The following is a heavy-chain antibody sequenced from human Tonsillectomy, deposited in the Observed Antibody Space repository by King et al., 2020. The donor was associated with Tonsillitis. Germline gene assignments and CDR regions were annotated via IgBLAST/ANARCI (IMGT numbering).Heavy chain of an antibody. CDR3: AGDLFWGGYYHELGSYYYGMDV. CDR2: ISYDGNNK. CDR1: AFTFSTYA. D-gene: IGHD3-3*01. J-gene: IGHJ6*02. V-gene: IGHV3-30*04. Sequence: VQLVESGGGVVQPGRSLRLSCAASAFTFSTYAMHWVRQAPGKGLEWVALISYDGNNKYYADSVKGRFTISRDNSKNTLYLQMNSLGADETAVYYCAGDLFWGGYYHELGSYYYGMDVWGQGTTVTVSS.